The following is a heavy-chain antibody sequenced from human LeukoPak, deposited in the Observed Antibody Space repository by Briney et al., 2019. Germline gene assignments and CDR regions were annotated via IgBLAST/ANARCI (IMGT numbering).Heavy chain of an antibody. Sequence: GGSLRLSCAASTFTFSNYWMSWVRQAPGKGLEWVANIKQDGYEEYYVDSVKGRFTISRDNAKNSLYLQMNSLRADDTAIYYCARDKIVGPTTLDYWGQGTLSPSPQ. CDR3: ARDKIVGPTTLDY. V-gene: IGHV3-7*01. CDR2: IKQDGYEE. J-gene: IGHJ4*02. CDR1: TFTFSNYW. D-gene: IGHD1-26*01.